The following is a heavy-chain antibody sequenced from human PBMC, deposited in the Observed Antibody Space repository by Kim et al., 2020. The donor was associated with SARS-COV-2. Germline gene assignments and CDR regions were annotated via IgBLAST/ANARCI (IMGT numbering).Heavy chain of an antibody. CDR1: GYSFTGYF. CDR2: INPNSGVT. J-gene: IGHJ4*02. V-gene: IGHV1-2*02. CDR3: ARARDSGSYIYYFDY. D-gene: IGHD3-10*01. Sequence: ASVKVSCKSSGYSFTGYFMHWVRQAPGQGLEWMGWINPNSGVTNYGQRFQGRVTMTRDTSISTAYMELSSLRSDDTAVYYCARARDSGSYIYYFDYWGQGTLVAVSS.